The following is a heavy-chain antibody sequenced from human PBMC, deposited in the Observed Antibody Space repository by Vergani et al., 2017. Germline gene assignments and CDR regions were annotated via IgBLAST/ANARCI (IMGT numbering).Heavy chain of an antibody. V-gene: IGHV1-2*04. D-gene: IGHD3-3*01. CDR1: GYTFTAFY. J-gene: IGHJ6*02. Sequence: QVQLVQSGAEVKTPGASVKVSFKASGYTFTAFYMHWVRQATGQGLEGMGWINPNSGGTNYAQKFQGWVTMTRDTAISTAYMERSRLRSDDTAVYYCATTTIFGVDYYYYGMDVWGQGTTVTVSS. CDR2: INPNSGGT. CDR3: ATTTIFGVDYYYYGMDV.